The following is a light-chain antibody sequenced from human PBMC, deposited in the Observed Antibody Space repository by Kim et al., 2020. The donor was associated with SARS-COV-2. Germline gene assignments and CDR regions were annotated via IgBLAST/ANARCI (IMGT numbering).Light chain of an antibody. Sequence: LGQTIRITCQGDSLRSYYPSWYQQKPGQAPVLVIYGKNNRPSGIPDRFSGSISGTPASLTITGAQAEDEADYYCNSRDNSGNHYIFGTGTKVTVL. CDR3: NSRDNSGNHYI. CDR2: GKN. J-gene: IGLJ1*01. CDR1: SLRSYY. V-gene: IGLV3-19*01.